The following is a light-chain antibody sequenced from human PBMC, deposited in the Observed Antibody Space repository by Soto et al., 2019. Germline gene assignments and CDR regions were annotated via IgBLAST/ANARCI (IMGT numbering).Light chain of an antibody. V-gene: IGKV4-1*01. Sequence: DIVMTQSPDSLAVSLGERATINCKSSQSILYSSNNKNYLAWYQQKPGQSPKLLIYWASTRESGVPDRFSGSGSGTDFTLTISSLQAEDVAVYYCQQYYSTPPPTFGQGTKLEIK. J-gene: IGKJ2*01. CDR2: WAS. CDR3: QQYYSTPPPT. CDR1: QSILYSSNNKNY.